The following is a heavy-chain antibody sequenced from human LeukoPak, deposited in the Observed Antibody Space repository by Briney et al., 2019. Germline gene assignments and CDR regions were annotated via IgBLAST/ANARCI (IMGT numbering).Heavy chain of an antibody. D-gene: IGHD3-22*01. CDR3: AKDLAMIDAFDI. Sequence: AGGSLRLSCAASGFTFNTYAMTWVRQAPGKGLEWVSSISASGGSTYYADSVKGRFTISRDNSKNTLYLQMNSLRAEDTAVYYCAKDLAMIDAFDIWGQGTMVTVSS. CDR1: GFTFNTYA. J-gene: IGHJ3*02. V-gene: IGHV3-23*01. CDR2: ISASGGST.